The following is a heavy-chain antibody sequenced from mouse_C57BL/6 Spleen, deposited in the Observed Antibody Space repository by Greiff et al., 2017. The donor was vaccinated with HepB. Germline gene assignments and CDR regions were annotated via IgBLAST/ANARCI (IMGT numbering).Heavy chain of an antibody. V-gene: IGHV1-26*01. CDR1: GYTFTDYY. Sequence: VQLQQSGPELVKPGASVKISCKASGYTFTDYYMNWVKQSHGKSLEWIGDINPNNGGTSYNQKFKGKATLTVDKSSSTAYMELRSLTSEDSAVYYCARFPPDFDYWGQGTTLTVSS. CDR2: INPNNGGT. J-gene: IGHJ2*01. CDR3: ARFPPDFDY.